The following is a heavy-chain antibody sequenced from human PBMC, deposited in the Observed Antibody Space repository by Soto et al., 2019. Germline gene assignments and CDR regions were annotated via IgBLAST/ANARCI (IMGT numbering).Heavy chain of an antibody. V-gene: IGHV3-53*01. CDR3: ARGASSFDN. J-gene: IGHJ4*02. CDR1: GISVGTNY. Sequence: GGSLRLSCAASGISVGTNYLTWVRQAPGKGLEWVSFIYSDGTTYYADSVKGRFTISRDTSNNTLYLQMNSLRAEDKAVYYCARGASSFDNWGQGTLVTVSS. CDR2: IYSDGTT.